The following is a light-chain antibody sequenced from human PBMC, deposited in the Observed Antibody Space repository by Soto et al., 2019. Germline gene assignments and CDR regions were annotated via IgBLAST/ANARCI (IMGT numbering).Light chain of an antibody. CDR2: ATS. J-gene: IGKJ1*01. CDR3: QHSYGTPRT. Sequence: DIQMTQSPSSLSASVGDRVTITCRASQSISTYLIWYQQKPGKAPKLLIYATSSLQSGVPSRFSGSGSGTDFTLTITSLQPEDSATYYCQHSYGTPRTFGQGTKVDIK. V-gene: IGKV1-39*01. CDR1: QSISTY.